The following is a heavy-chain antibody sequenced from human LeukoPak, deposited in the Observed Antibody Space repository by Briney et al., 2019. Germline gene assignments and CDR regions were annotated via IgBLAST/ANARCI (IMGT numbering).Heavy chain of an antibody. CDR2: ISYDGSNK. D-gene: IGHD1-26*01. CDR1: GFTFSSYA. Sequence: GGSLRLSCAASGFTFSSYAMHWVRQAPGKGLEWVAVISYDGSNKYYADSVKGRFTISRDNSKNTLYLQMNSLRAEDTAVYYCARELPERIVGATAFDYWGQGTLVTVSS. CDR3: ARELPERIVGATAFDY. V-gene: IGHV3-30-3*01. J-gene: IGHJ4*02.